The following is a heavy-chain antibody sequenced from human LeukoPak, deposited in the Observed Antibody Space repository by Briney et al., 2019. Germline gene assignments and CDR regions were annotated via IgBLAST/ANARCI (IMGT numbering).Heavy chain of an antibody. CDR3: AIDSGSYYVV. D-gene: IGHD1-26*01. CDR1: GYTFTSYY. CDR2: INPSGGST. V-gene: IGHV1-46*01. J-gene: IGHJ4*02. Sequence: ASVKVSCKASGYTFTSYYMHWVRQAPGQGLEWMGIINPSGGSTSYAQKFQGRVTMTRNTSISTAYMELSSLRSEDTAVYYCAIDSGSYYVVWGQGTLVTVSS.